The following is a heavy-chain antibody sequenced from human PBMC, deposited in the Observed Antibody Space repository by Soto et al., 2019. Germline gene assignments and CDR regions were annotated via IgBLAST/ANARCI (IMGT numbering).Heavy chain of an antibody. CDR1: GYSVTSYW. J-gene: IGHJ6*02. Sequence: GDSLKISCKGSGYSVTSYWIGWVRQMPGKGLEWMGIIYPGDSDTRYSPSFQGQVTISADKSISTAYLQWSSLKASDTAMYYCAGGGVRGVITRTRDYYGMDVWGQGTTVTVSS. CDR2: IYPGDSDT. D-gene: IGHD3-10*01. V-gene: IGHV5-51*01. CDR3: AGGGVRGVITRTRDYYGMDV.